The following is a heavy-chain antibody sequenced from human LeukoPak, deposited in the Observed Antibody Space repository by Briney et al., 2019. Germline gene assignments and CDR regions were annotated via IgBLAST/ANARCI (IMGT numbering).Heavy chain of an antibody. V-gene: IGHV3-21*01. CDR1: GFTFSSYC. J-gene: IGHJ3*02. CDR2: ISSSSSYI. D-gene: IGHD3-10*01. Sequence: GGSLRLSCAASGFTFSSYCINWVRQAPGKGLEWVSCISSSSSYIYYADSMKGRFTISRDNARNSLYLQMNSLRAEDTAVYYLSRSGRKFHDAFNIWGQGTMVSVS. CDR3: SRSGRKFHDAFNI.